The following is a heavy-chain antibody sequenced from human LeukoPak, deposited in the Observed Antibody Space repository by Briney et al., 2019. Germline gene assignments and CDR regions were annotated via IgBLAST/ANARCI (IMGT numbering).Heavy chain of an antibody. CDR3: ARSPYETSTPDSYYFDY. CDR1: GFTVSSNY. D-gene: IGHD3-22*01. CDR2: IYSGGKT. V-gene: IGHV3-66*01. J-gene: IGHJ4*02. Sequence: GGSLRLSCAASGFTVSSNYMSWVRQAPGKGLEWVSVIYSGGKTYYADSVKGRFTISRDNSKNTLYLQMNSLRAEDTAVYYCARSPYETSTPDSYYFDYWGQGTLVTVSS.